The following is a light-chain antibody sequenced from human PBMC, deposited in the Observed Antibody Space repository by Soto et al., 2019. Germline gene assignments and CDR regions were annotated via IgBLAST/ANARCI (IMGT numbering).Light chain of an antibody. J-gene: IGLJ1*01. CDR2: EVS. CDR1: SSDIGDTHY. V-gene: IGLV2-8*01. CDR3: SSYAGRDTVV. Sequence: TQPPSASGSPGQSVTVSCTGTSSDIGDTHYVSWYQQHPGKAPKLIVYEVSKRPSGVPDRFSGSKSGNTASLTVSGLLAEDEGDYYCSSYAGRDTVVFGSGTKVTVL.